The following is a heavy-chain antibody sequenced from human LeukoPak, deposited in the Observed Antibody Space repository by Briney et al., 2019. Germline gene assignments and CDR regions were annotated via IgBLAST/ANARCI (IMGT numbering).Heavy chain of an antibody. V-gene: IGHV1-69*01. CDR3: ERDAGRFLEWLHNAFDI. Sequence: SVKVFCKASGGTFSSYAISWVRQPPGQGLEWMGGIIPIFGTANYAHKFQGRGTITADESTSTAYMELSSLRSEDTDVYYCERDAGRFLEWLHNAFDIWGQGTMVTVSS. J-gene: IGHJ3*02. CDR1: GGTFSSYA. D-gene: IGHD3-3*01. CDR2: IIPIFGTA.